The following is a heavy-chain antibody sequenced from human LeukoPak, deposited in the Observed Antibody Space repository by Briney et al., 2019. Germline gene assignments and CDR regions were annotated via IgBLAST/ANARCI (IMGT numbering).Heavy chain of an antibody. CDR1: GGSISSSSYY. V-gene: IGHV4-39*07. Sequence: SETLSLTCTVSGGSISSSSYYWGWIRQPPGKGLEWIGNIYYSGSTYYNPSLKSRVTISVDTSKNQFSLKLSSVTAADTAVYYCARGDYYGSGSYEFDPWGQGTLVTVSS. CDR2: IYYSGST. CDR3: ARGDYYGSGSYEFDP. J-gene: IGHJ5*02. D-gene: IGHD3-10*01.